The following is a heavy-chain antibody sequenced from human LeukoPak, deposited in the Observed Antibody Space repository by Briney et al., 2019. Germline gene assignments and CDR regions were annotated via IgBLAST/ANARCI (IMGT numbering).Heavy chain of an antibody. J-gene: IGHJ4*02. CDR2: IIPIFGTA. CDR1: GGTFSSYA. Sequence: SVKVSCKASGGTFSSYAISWVRQAPGQGLEWMGGIIPIFGTASYAQKFQGRVTITADESTSTAYMELSSLRSEDTAVYYCARESLGSIMVRGVIIDYWGQGTLVTVSS. D-gene: IGHD3-10*01. CDR3: ARESLGSIMVRGVIIDY. V-gene: IGHV1-69*13.